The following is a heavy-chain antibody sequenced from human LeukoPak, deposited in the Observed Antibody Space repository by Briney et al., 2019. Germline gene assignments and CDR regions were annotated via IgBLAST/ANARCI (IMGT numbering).Heavy chain of an antibody. D-gene: IGHD4-17*01. CDR3: ASVLDYGDYDYYYYGMDV. J-gene: IGHJ6*02. V-gene: IGHV1-3*01. CDR2: INAGNGNT. CDR1: GYTFTGYY. Sequence: GASVKVSCKASGYTFTGYYMHWVRQAPGQRLEWMGWINAGNGNTKYSQKFQGRVTITRDTSASTAYMELSSLRSEDTAVYYCASVLDYGDYDYYYYGMDVWGQGTTVTVSS.